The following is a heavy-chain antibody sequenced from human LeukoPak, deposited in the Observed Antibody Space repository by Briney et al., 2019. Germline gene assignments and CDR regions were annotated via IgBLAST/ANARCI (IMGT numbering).Heavy chain of an antibody. V-gene: IGHV3-53*01. CDR2: IYTTYNT. CDR3: ARGYYLDY. D-gene: IGHD6-13*01. Sequence: GGSLRLSCAASGFDVSGNYMTWVRQAPGEALEWVSVIYTTYNTYYADSVKGRFTISRDNSENTLYLQMNSLGPDDTAVYYCARGYYLDYWGQGTLVTVSS. CDR1: GFDVSGNY. J-gene: IGHJ4*02.